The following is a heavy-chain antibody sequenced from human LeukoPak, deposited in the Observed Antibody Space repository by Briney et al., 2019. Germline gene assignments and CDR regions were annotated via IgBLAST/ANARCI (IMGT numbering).Heavy chain of an antibody. J-gene: IGHJ5*02. CDR3: AAEGPPAGFDP. Sequence: SVKVSCKASGYTFTGYYMHWVRQARGQRLEWIGWIVVGSGNTNYAQKFQERVTITRDMSTSTAYMELSSLRSEDTAVYYCAAEGPPAGFDPWGQGTLVTVSS. V-gene: IGHV1-58*02. CDR2: IVVGSGNT. D-gene: IGHD1-14*01. CDR1: GYTFTGYY.